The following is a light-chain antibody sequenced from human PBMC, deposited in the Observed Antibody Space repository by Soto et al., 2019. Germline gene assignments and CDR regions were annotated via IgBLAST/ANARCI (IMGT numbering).Light chain of an antibody. V-gene: IGLV1-51*01. CDR3: ATWDNTLSVEV. CDR2: GNN. CDR1: NSNIGKNY. Sequence: QSVLTQPPSVSAAPGQKVTISCFGSNSNIGKNYVSWYQQLPGTAPKLLIYGNNNRHSGISDRISGSKSGTSATLGITGLQPGYEADYYCATWDNTLSVEVFGGGTKLTVL. J-gene: IGLJ3*02.